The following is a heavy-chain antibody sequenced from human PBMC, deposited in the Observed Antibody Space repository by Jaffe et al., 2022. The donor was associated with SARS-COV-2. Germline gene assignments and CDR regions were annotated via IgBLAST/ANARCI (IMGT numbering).Heavy chain of an antibody. Sequence: EVQLVESGGGLVQPGGSLRLSCAASGFTFSSYWMSWVRQAPGKGLEWVANIKQDGSEKYYVDSVKGRFTISRDNAKNSLYLQMNSLRAEDTAVYYCARDFVPGVELPGYWGQGTLVTVSS. V-gene: IGHV3-7*01. CDR2: IKQDGSEK. J-gene: IGHJ4*02. D-gene: IGHD1-7*01. CDR1: GFTFSSYW. CDR3: ARDFVPGVELPGY.